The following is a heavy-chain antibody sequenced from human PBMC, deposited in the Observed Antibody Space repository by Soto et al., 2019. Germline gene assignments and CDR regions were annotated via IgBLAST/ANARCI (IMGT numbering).Heavy chain of an antibody. V-gene: IGHV4-30-4*01. CDR3: ARAKAPLYSSSWYWFDP. J-gene: IGHJ5*02. Sequence: SETLSLTCTVSGGSISSGNYYWSWIRQPPGKGLEWIGFISYSGSTYYNPSLKSRVTISVDTSKNQFSLKVSSVTAADTAMYYCARAKAPLYSSSWYWFDPWGQGTLVTVSS. D-gene: IGHD6-13*01. CDR2: ISYSGST. CDR1: GGSISSGNYY.